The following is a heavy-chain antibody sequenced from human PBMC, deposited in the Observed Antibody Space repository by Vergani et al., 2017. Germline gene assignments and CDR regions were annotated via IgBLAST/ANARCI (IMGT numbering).Heavy chain of an antibody. CDR2: IIPILGIA. Sequence: QVQLVQSGAEVKKPGASVKVSCKASGGTFSSYAISWVRQAPGQGLEWMGRIIPILGIANYAQKFQGRVTITADKSTSTAYMELSSLRAEDTALYYCAKALVGGGWARFDYWGQGTLVTVSS. V-gene: IGHV1-69*04. CDR1: GGTFSSYA. D-gene: IGHD2-15*01. CDR3: AKALVGGGWARFDY. J-gene: IGHJ4*02.